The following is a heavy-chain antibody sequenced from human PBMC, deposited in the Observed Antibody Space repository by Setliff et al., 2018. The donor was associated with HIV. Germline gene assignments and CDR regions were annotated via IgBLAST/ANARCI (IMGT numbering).Heavy chain of an antibody. J-gene: IGHJ3*02. CDR1: GVTFSNYA. Sequence: SVKVSCKASGVTFSNYAISWVRQAPGQGLEWMGGIIPIFGTANYAQKFQGRVTIPTDESTITAYMELSSLRSEDTAVYYCARDTGQQLVGFDIWGQGTMVTVSS. CDR2: IIPIFGTA. V-gene: IGHV1-69*05. D-gene: IGHD6-13*01. CDR3: ARDTGQQLVGFDI.